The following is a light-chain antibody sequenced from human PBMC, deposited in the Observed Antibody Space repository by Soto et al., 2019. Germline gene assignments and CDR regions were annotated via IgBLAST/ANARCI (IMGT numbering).Light chain of an antibody. CDR1: KLGDKY. CDR3: QALDSSTAV. J-gene: IGLJ2*01. Sequence: SYELTQPHSVSVSPGQTASITCSGDKLGDKYACWYQQQPGQSPVLVIYQDSKRLSGIPERFSCSNSGNTATLTISGTQSRDEADYYCQALDSSTAVFGGGTMLTVL. CDR2: QDS. V-gene: IGLV3-1*01.